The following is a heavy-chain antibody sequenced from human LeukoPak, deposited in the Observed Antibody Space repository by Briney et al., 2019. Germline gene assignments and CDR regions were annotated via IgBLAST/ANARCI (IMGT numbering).Heavy chain of an antibody. J-gene: IGHJ4*02. V-gene: IGHV4-59*11. Sequence: SETLSLTCTVSGGSISSHYWSWIRQPPGKGLEWIGYIYYGGSTNYNPSLKSRVTISVDTSKNQFSLKLSSVTAADTAVYYCARASCSSTSCYTIDYWGQGTLVTVSS. D-gene: IGHD2-2*01. CDR2: IYYGGST. CDR3: ARASCSSTSCYTIDY. CDR1: GGSISSHY.